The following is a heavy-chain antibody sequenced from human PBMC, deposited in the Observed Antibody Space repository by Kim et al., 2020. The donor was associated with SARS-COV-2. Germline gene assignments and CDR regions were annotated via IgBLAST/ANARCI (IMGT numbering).Heavy chain of an antibody. J-gene: IGHJ6*02. CDR3: ARDPASYDFWSGYYYYGMDV. Sequence: ASVKVSCKASGYTFTSYGISWVRQAPGQGLEWMGWISAYNGNTNYAQKLQGRVTMTTDTSTSTAYMELRSLRSDDTAVYYCARDPASYDFWSGYYYYGMDVWGQGTTVTVSS. CDR1: GYTFTSYG. V-gene: IGHV1-18*01. CDR2: ISAYNGNT. D-gene: IGHD3-3*01.